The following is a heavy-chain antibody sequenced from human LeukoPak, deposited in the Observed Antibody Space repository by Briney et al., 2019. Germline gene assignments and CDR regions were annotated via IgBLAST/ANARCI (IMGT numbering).Heavy chain of an antibody. CDR3: ARPNYYYYMDV. CDR1: GGSISSSSYY. J-gene: IGHJ6*03. V-gene: IGHV4-39*07. Sequence: SETLSLTCTVSGGSISSSSYYWGWLRQPPGKGLEWIGSIYYSGSTYYNPSLKSRVTISVDTSKNQFSLKLSSVTAADTAVYYCARPNYYYYMDVWGKGTTVTVSS. CDR2: IYYSGST.